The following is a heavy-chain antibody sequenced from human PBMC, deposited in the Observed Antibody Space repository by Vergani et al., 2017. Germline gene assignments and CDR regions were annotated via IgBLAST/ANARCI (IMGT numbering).Heavy chain of an antibody. CDR3: ARSSGYYSYYFDF. D-gene: IGHD3-22*01. CDR1: GGTFSSNS. CDR2: IIPIFGTT. Sequence: QGQLAQSGAEVKKPGSSVKVSCKASGGTFSSNSISWVRQAPGQGLEWMGRIIPIFGTTSYAQKFQGRVTFLADESTSTAYMELSSLRSEDTAVYYCARSSGYYSYYFDFWGKGTLVTVSS. J-gene: IGHJ4*02. V-gene: IGHV1-69*13.